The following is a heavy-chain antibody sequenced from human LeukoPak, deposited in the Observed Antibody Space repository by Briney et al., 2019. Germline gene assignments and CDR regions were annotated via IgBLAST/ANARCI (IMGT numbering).Heavy chain of an antibody. V-gene: IGHV1-18*01. Sequence: ASVKVSCKASGYTFASYGISWVRQAPGQGLEWMGWISAYDGNTNYAQKFQGRVTITRDTSASTAYMELSSLRSEDTAVYYCARDPISGSYLYYYYGMDVWGQGTTVTVSS. D-gene: IGHD1-26*01. CDR1: GYTFASYG. CDR2: ISAYDGNT. CDR3: ARDPISGSYLYYYYGMDV. J-gene: IGHJ6*02.